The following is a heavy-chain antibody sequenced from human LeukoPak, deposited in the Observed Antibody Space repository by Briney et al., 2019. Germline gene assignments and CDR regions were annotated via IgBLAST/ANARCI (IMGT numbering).Heavy chain of an antibody. J-gene: IGHJ4*02. Sequence: GSSVKVSCKASGGTFSSYAISWVRQAPGQGLEWMGRIIPILGIANYAQKFQGRVTITADKSTSTAYMELSSLRSEDTAVYYCARWGEAKGLLEYWGQGTLVTVSS. CDR3: ARWGEAKGLLEY. V-gene: IGHV1-69*04. D-gene: IGHD3-3*01. CDR2: IIPILGIA. CDR1: GGTFSSYA.